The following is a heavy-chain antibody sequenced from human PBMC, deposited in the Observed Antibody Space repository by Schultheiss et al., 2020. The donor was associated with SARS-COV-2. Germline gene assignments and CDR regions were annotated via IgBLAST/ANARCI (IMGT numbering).Heavy chain of an antibody. J-gene: IGHJ4*02. Sequence: GGSLRLSCAASGFTFSSYAMSWVRQAPGKGLEWVSAITGPGESSYFADSVKGRFTISRDNAKNSLYLQMNSLRAEDTAVYYCARGPDRIVVVVAGFDYWGQGTLVTVSS. CDR3: ARGPDRIVVVVAGFDY. CDR1: GFTFSSYA. D-gene: IGHD2-15*01. CDR2: ITGPGESS. V-gene: IGHV3-23*01.